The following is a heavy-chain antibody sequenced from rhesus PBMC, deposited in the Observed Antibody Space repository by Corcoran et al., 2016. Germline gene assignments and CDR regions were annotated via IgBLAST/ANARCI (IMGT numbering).Heavy chain of an antibody. D-gene: IGHD5-24*01. Sequence: QVQWQESGPGLVKPWETLSFPCAASGGPISSSNWWTWFRKPPGKGREWCGGISGSGGSTQYHPSLKSRVTISTDTSKNQFSLKLSSVTAADTAVYYCARRKNSGYSYYWGQGVLVTVSS. CDR3: ARRKNSGYSYY. CDR2: ISGSGGST. CDR1: GGPISSSNW. V-gene: IGHV4-65*01. J-gene: IGHJ4*01.